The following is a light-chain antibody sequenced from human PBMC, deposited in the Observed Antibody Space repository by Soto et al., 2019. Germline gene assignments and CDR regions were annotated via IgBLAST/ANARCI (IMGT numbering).Light chain of an antibody. Sequence: DIQVTQSPSTLSASVGDRVTISCGASQSIGPWLAWYQQKPGKAPKLLIFDASTLSSGVPSLFSGSGSGTDFTLTISSLHPDDVASYYYQQYSDSSGAFGQGTRVEIK. CDR3: QQYSDSSGA. CDR1: QSIGPW. CDR2: DAS. V-gene: IGKV1-5*01. J-gene: IGKJ1*01.